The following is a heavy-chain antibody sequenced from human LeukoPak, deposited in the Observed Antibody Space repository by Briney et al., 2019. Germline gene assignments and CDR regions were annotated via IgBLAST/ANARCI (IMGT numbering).Heavy chain of an antibody. CDR3: AKDRNGEYLDY. D-gene: IGHD2-8*01. J-gene: IGHJ4*02. CDR1: GFTFSSYG. Sequence: PGGSLRLSCAASGFTFSSYGMHWVRQAPGKGLEWVAVISLDGSNKYYADSVKGRFTISRDDPKNTLSLQMNSLRAEDTAVYYCAKDRNGEYLDYWGQGTLVTVSS. V-gene: IGHV3-30*18. CDR2: ISLDGSNK.